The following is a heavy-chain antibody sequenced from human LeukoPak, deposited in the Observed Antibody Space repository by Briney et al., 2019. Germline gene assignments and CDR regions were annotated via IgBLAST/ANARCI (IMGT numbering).Heavy chain of an antibody. CDR3: ARDRVGATDYFDY. CDR2: ISYDGSNK. V-gene: IGHV3-30-3*01. Sequence: GGSLRLSCAASEFTFSNYALHWIRQAPGKGLEWVAVISYDGSNKYYADSVKGRFTISRDNSKNTLYLQMNSLRAEDTAVYYCARDRVGATDYFDYWGQGTLVTVSS. D-gene: IGHD1-26*01. CDR1: EFTFSNYA. J-gene: IGHJ4*02.